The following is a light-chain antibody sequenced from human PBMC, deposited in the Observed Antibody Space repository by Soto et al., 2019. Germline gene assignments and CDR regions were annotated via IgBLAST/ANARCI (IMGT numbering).Light chain of an antibody. Sequence: EIVLTQSPGTLSLSSGERATLSCRASQSISSSSLAWYQQKPGQAPRLLIYGASSRATGIPDRFSGSGSGTDFTLTISRLEPEDCALYYCQQYSSSLFTFGPGTKVDIK. V-gene: IGKV3-20*01. CDR3: QQYSSSLFT. J-gene: IGKJ3*01. CDR2: GAS. CDR1: QSISSSS.